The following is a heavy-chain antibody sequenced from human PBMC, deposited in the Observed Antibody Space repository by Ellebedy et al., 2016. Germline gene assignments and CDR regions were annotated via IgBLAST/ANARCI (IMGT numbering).Heavy chain of an antibody. J-gene: IGHJ5*02. CDR1: GYTLTELS. Sequence: ASVKVSCXVSGYTLTELSMHWVRQAPGKGLEWMGGFDPEDGETIYAQKFQGRVTMTEDTSTDTAYMELSCLRSEDTAVYYCATAQAVYSSGGNWFDPWGQGTLVTVSS. D-gene: IGHD6-19*01. V-gene: IGHV1-24*01. CDR2: FDPEDGET. CDR3: ATAQAVYSSGGNWFDP.